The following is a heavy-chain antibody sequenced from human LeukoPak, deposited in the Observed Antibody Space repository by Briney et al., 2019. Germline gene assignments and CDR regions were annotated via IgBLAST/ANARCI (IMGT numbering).Heavy chain of an antibody. CDR2: INHSGST. CDR3: ARGGGSIAARPVGY. CDR1: GGSFSGYY. Sequence: SETLPLTCAVYGGSFSGYYWSWIRQPPGKGLEWIGEINHSGSTNYNPSLKSRVTISVDTSKNQFSLKLSSVTAADTAVYYCARGGGSIAARPVGYWGQGTLVTVSS. J-gene: IGHJ4*02. D-gene: IGHD6-6*01. V-gene: IGHV4-34*01.